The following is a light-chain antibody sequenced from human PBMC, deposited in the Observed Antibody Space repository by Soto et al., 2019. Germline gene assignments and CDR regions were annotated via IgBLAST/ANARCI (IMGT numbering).Light chain of an antibody. CDR1: SSNIGAGYD. J-gene: IGLJ2*01. Sequence: QSVLTQPPSVSGAPGQRVTISCTGSSSNIGAGYDVHWYQQLPGTAPKLLIYGNTNRPSGVPDRFSGSKSGTSASLAITGLKGEDEADDCCQSYDSSLSGKVFGGGTQLTVL. CDR2: GNT. CDR3: QSYDSSLSGKV. V-gene: IGLV1-40*01.